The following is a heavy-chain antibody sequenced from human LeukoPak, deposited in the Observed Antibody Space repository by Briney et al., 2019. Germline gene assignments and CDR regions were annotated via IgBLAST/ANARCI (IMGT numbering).Heavy chain of an antibody. CDR3: ARVMGATAVDAFDI. J-gene: IGHJ3*02. D-gene: IGHD1-26*01. V-gene: IGHV4-4*02. CDR2: IYHSGST. CDR1: GGSISSTNW. Sequence: PSETLSLTCAVSGGSISSTNWWSWVRQPPGRELEWIGEIYHSGSTNYNPSLKSRVTISVDKSKNQFSLKLSSVTAADTAVYYCARVMGATAVDAFDIWGQGTMVTVSS.